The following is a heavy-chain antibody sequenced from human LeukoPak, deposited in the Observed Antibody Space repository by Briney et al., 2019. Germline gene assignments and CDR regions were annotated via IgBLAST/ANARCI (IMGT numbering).Heavy chain of an antibody. CDR1: GGSISSYY. CDR3: ARESSSSWYGNWFDP. Sequence: SETLSLTCTVSGGSISSYYWSWIRQPPGKGLEWIGYIYYSGNTNYNPSLKSRVTISVDTSKNQFSLKLSSVTAADTAVYYCARESSSSWYGNWFDPWGQGTLVTVSS. J-gene: IGHJ5*02. V-gene: IGHV4-59*01. CDR2: IYYSGNT. D-gene: IGHD6-13*01.